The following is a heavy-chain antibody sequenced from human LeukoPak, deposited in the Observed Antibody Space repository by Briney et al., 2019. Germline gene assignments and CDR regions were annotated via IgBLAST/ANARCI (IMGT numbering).Heavy chain of an antibody. CDR2: ISGSGGST. CDR1: GGTFSSYA. Sequence: SCKASGGTFSSYAMSWVRQAPGKGLEWVSAISGSGGSTYYADSVKGRFTISRDNSKNTLYLQMNSLRAEDTAVYYCAKDGDGYNYDYWGQGTLVTVSS. D-gene: IGHD5-24*01. J-gene: IGHJ4*02. CDR3: AKDGDGYNYDY. V-gene: IGHV3-23*01.